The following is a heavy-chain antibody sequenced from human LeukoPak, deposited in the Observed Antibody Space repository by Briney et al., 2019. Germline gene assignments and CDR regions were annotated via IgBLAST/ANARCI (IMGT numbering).Heavy chain of an antibody. V-gene: IGHV4-34*01. CDR3: ATARAAATTRCFDY. Sequence: SETLSLTCAVYGGSFSGYYWSWIRQPPGKGLEWIGEINHSGSTNYNPSLKSRVTISVDTSKNQFSLKLCSVTAADTAVYYCATARAAATTRCFDYWGQGTLVTVSS. CDR1: GGSFSGYY. CDR2: INHSGST. D-gene: IGHD1-1*01. J-gene: IGHJ4*02.